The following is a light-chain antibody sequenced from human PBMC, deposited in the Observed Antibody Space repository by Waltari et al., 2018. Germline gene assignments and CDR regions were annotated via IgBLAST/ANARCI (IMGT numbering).Light chain of an antibody. CDR1: QSVSRKY. Sequence: ETVLTQSPGTLSLSPGERATLSCRASQSVSRKYFAWYQQKPGQAHRLLIYCSSYRSTCISDMFSGSGAATDFSLIISRLEPEDFSVSFCQQYGTSSQCAFGQGTKVEI. V-gene: IGKV3-20*01. CDR2: CSS. CDR3: QQYGTSSQCA. J-gene: IGKJ1*01.